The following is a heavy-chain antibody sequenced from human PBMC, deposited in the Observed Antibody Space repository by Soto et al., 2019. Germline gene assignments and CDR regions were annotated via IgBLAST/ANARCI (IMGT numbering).Heavy chain of an antibody. CDR3: AKGSIAAAAITWFDP. J-gene: IGHJ5*02. CDR2: ISYDGSNK. D-gene: IGHD6-13*01. V-gene: IGHV3-30*18. CDR1: GFTFSSYG. Sequence: HPGGSLRLSCAASGFTFSSYGMHWVRQAPGKGLEWVAVISYDGSNKYYADSVKRRFTISRDNSKNTLYLQMNSLRAEDTAVYYCAKGSIAAAAITWFDPWGQGTLVTVSS.